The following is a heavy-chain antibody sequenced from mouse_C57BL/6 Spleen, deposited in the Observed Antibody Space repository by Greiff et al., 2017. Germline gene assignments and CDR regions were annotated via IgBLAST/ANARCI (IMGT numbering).Heavy chain of an antibody. J-gene: IGHJ4*01. CDR3: ARTAQATGYAMDY. V-gene: IGHV1-9*01. Sequence: VQLQQSGAELMKPGASVKLSCKATGYTFTGYWIEWVKQRPGHGLEWIGEILPGSGSTNYTEKFKGKATFTADTSSNTAYMQLNSLTTEDSAIYYCARTAQATGYAMDYWGQGTSVTVSS. CDR2: ILPGSGST. D-gene: IGHD3-2*02. CDR1: GYTFTGYW.